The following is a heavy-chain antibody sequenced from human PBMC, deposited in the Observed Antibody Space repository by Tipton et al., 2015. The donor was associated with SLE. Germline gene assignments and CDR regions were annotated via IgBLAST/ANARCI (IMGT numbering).Heavy chain of an antibody. D-gene: IGHD1-26*01. CDR2: IYYSGST. J-gene: IGHJ4*02. V-gene: IGHV4-59*12. CDR3: AGVSYYYFDY. Sequence: TLSLTCTVTGGSISSYYWSWIRQPPGRGLEWIGYIYYSGSTNYNPSLKSRVTISVDMSKSQFSLKLSSVTAADTAVYYCAGVSYYYFDYWGQGTLVTVSS. CDR1: GGSISSYY.